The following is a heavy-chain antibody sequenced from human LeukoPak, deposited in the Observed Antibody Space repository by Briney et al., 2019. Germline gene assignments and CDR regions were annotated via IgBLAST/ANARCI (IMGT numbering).Heavy chain of an antibody. Sequence: SETLSLTCTVSGGSISSSSYYWGWIRQPPGKGLEWIGSIYYSGSTYYNPSLKSRVTISVDTSKNQFSLKLSSVTAADTAVYYCVYTARREFFDYWGQGTLVTVSS. CDR2: IYYSGST. V-gene: IGHV4-39*01. J-gene: IGHJ4*02. D-gene: IGHD6-6*01. CDR1: GGSISSSSYY. CDR3: VYTARREFFDY.